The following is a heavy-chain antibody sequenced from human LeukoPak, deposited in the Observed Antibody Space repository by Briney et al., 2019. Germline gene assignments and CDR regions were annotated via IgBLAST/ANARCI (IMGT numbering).Heavy chain of an antibody. J-gene: IGHJ4*02. D-gene: IGHD3-10*01. Sequence: GGSLRLSCAASGFTFSSYSMNWVRQAPGKGLEWVSSITSSSSFLYYADSVKGRFTISRDNSRSTLYLQMNSLRPEDTAIYYCAREGYYGSGSPPSLYFDYWGQGTLVTVSS. CDR1: GFTFSSYS. CDR2: ITSSSSFL. CDR3: AREGYYGSGSPPSLYFDY. V-gene: IGHV3-21*01.